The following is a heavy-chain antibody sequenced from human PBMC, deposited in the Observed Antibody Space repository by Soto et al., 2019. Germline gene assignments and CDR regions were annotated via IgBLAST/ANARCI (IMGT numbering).Heavy chain of an antibody. CDR3: ARYATVAKRWTPWFDP. CDR1: GGTFSSYA. Sequence: QVQLVQSGAEVKKPGSSVKVSCKASGGTFSSYAISWVRQAPGQGPEWMGGIIPIFGTANYAQKFQGRVTITADESTSTAYMELSSLRSEDTAVYYCARYATVAKRWTPWFDPWGQGTLVTVSS. J-gene: IGHJ5*02. CDR2: IIPIFGTA. D-gene: IGHD4-17*01. V-gene: IGHV1-69*01.